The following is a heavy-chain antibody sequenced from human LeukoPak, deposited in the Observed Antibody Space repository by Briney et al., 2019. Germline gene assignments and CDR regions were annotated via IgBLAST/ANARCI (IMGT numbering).Heavy chain of an antibody. J-gene: IGHJ3*02. V-gene: IGHV4-38-2*01. CDR1: GYSISSGYY. Sequence: PSETLSLTCAVSGYSISSGYYWGWIRQPPGKGLEWIGSIYHSGSTYYNPSLKSRVTISGDTSKNQFSLKLSSVTAADTAVYYCARHGESVVVVAAMGAFDIWGQGTMVTVSS. CDR3: ARHGESVVVVAAMGAFDI. CDR2: IYHSGST. D-gene: IGHD2-15*01.